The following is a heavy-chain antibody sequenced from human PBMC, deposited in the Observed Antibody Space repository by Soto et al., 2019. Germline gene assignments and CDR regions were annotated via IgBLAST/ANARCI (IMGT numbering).Heavy chain of an antibody. CDR1: GYSFTSYW. Sequence: GESLKISCKGSGYSFTSYWINWVRQMPGKGLEWMGTIDPNDSYTRYRPSFQGHVTISVDKSISTAYLQWSSLKASDTAMYYCARQFAGYSSGWPFDSWGQGILVTSPQ. V-gene: IGHV5-10-1*01. CDR3: ARQFAGYSSGWPFDS. CDR2: IDPNDSYT. D-gene: IGHD6-19*01. J-gene: IGHJ4*02.